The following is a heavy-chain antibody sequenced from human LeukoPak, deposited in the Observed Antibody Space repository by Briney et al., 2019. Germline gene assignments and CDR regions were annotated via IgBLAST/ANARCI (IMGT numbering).Heavy chain of an antibody. CDR2: ISYDGSNK. V-gene: IGHV3-30*03. CDR3: ARDLLTTVVTGYLDY. D-gene: IGHD4-23*01. CDR1: GFTFSNYW. Sequence: PGGSLRLSCAASGFTFSNYWMSWVRQAPGKGLEWVAVISYDGSNKYYADSVKGRFTISRDNSKNTLYLQMNSLRAEDTAVYYCARDLLTTVVTGYLDYWGQGTLVTVSS. J-gene: IGHJ4*02.